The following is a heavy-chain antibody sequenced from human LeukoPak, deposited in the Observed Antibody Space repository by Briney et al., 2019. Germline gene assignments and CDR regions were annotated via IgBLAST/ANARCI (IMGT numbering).Heavy chain of an antibody. CDR3: ARDCGYSYGLYYYYGMDV. Sequence: SETLSLTCAVYGGSFSGYYWSWIRQPPGKGLEWIGEINHSGSTNYNPSLTNRVTISVDTSKNQFSLKLSSVTAADTAVYYCARDCGYSYGLYYYYGMDVWGQGTTVTVSS. D-gene: IGHD5-18*01. CDR1: GGSFSGYY. J-gene: IGHJ6*02. V-gene: IGHV4-34*01. CDR2: INHSGST.